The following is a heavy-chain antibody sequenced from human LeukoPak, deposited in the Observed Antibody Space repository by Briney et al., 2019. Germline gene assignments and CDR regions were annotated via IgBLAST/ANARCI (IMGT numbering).Heavy chain of an antibody. V-gene: IGHV4-59*01. J-gene: IGHJ5*02. CDR3: ARRGDYPANWFDP. CDR1: GGSISSYY. Sequence: SETLSLTCTVSGGSISSYYWNWFRQPPGKGLEWIGYIYYSGSTDYNPSLKSRVTISVDTSKNQFSLKLNSVTAADTAVYYCARRGDYPANWFDPWGQGTLVTVSS. D-gene: IGHD2-21*01. CDR2: IYYSGST.